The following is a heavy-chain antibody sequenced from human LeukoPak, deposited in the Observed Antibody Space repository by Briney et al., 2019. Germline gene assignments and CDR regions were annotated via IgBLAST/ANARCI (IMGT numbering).Heavy chain of an antibody. J-gene: IGHJ4*02. CDR1: GFTFSSYS. V-gene: IGHV3-21*01. CDR3: AREEGSSWFLDY. D-gene: IGHD6-13*01. CDR2: ISSSSSYI. Sequence: GGSLRLSCAASGFTFSSYSMNWVRQAPGKGLEWVSSISSSSSYIYYADSVKGRFTISRDNAKHSLYLQMNSLRAEDTAVYYCAREEGSSWFLDYWGQGTQVTVSS.